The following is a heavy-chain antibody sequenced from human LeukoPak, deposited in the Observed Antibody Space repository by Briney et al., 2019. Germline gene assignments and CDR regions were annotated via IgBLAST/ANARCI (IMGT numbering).Heavy chain of an antibody. CDR1: GGSISSYF. CDR2: IYDSGST. Sequence: SETLSLTCTVSGGSISSYFWSWIRQPPGKGLEWIAYIYDSGSTNYNPSLKSRVTISVDTSKNRFSLKLSSVTAADTAVYFCAREAYCGGDCYSGFDYWGQGTLVTVSS. J-gene: IGHJ4*02. D-gene: IGHD2-21*02. CDR3: AREAYCGGDCYSGFDY. V-gene: IGHV4-59*01.